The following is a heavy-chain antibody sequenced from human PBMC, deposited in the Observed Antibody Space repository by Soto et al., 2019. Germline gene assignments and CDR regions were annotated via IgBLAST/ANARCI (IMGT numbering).Heavy chain of an antibody. J-gene: IGHJ5*02. Sequence: ASVKVSCKASGYTFTSYAMHWVRQAPGQRLEWMGWINAGNGNTKYSQKFQGRVTITRDTSASTAYMELSSLRSEDTAVYYCARSIAAHPDDNWFDPWGQGTLVTVSS. CDR2: INAGNGNT. CDR1: GYTFTSYA. D-gene: IGHD6-6*01. V-gene: IGHV1-3*01. CDR3: ARSIAAHPDDNWFDP.